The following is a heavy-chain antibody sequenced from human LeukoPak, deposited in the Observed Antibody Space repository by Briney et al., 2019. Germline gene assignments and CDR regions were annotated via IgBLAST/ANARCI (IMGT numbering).Heavy chain of an antibody. CDR3: ARWVGYYFDS. J-gene: IGHJ4*02. CDR1: GGSISNYC. CDR2: IFYSGST. D-gene: IGHD2-15*01. V-gene: IGHV4-59*01. Sequence: SETLSLTCTVSGGSISNYCWTWIRQPPGKGLEWIGYIFYSGSTNHNPSLMSRVTISVDTSKNQFSLNLRSVTTADTAVYYCARWVGYYFDSWGQGTLVTVSS.